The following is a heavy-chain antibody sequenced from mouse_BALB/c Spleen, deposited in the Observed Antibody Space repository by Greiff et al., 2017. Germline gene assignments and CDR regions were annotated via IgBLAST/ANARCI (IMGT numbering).Heavy chain of an antibody. D-gene: IGHD1-1*01. CDR3: ARERYYGSRGDAMDY. V-gene: IGHV2-9*02. J-gene: IGHJ4*01. CDR1: GFSLTSYG. Sequence: VKLQESGPGLVAPSQSLSITCTVSGFSLTSYGVHWVRQPPGKGLEWLGVIWAGGSTNYNSALMSRLSISKDNSKSQVFLKMNSLQTDDTAMYYCARERYYGSRGDAMDYWGQGTSVTVSS. CDR2: IWAGGST.